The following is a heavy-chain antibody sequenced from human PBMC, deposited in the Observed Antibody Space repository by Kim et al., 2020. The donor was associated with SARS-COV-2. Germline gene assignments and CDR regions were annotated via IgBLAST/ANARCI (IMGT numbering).Heavy chain of an antibody. CDR1: GFTFSSYS. J-gene: IGHJ4*02. D-gene: IGHD1-7*01. CDR2: ISSSSSYI. Sequence: GGSLRLSCAASGFTFSSYSMNWVRQAPGKGLEWVSSISSSSSYIYYADSVKGRFTISRDNAKNSLYLQMNSLRAEDTAVYYCATQQGSITGTSFDYWGQGTLVTVSS. CDR3: ATQQGSITGTSFDY. V-gene: IGHV3-21*01.